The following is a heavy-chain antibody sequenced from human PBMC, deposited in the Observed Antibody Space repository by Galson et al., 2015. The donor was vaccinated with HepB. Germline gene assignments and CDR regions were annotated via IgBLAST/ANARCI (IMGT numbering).Heavy chain of an antibody. J-gene: IGHJ6*02. CDR2: ISYDGSNK. D-gene: IGHD3-10*01. Sequence: SLRLSCAASGFTFSDYYMSWVRQAPGKGLEWVAVISYDGSNKYYADSVKGRFTISRDNSKNTLYLQMNSLRAEDTAVYYCARDSYMVRGVIIRIDYYYGMDVWGQGTTVTVSS. CDR3: ARDSYMVRGVIIRIDYYYGMDV. CDR1: GFTFSDYY. V-gene: IGHV3-30-3*01.